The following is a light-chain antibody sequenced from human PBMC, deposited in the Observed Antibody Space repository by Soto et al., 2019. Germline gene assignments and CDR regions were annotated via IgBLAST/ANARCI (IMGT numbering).Light chain of an antibody. V-gene: IGLV3-21*02. CDR2: DDS. CDR1: KLGSES. CDR3: QVWDSSDNHVV. J-gene: IGLJ3*02. Sequence: SYELTQPPSVSVAPGQTARITCGGSKLGSESVHWYRQKPGQAPVLVVYDDSARPSGIPERFSGSNSGHTATLTINRVEAGDEADYYCQVWDSSDNHVVFGGGTKVTVL.